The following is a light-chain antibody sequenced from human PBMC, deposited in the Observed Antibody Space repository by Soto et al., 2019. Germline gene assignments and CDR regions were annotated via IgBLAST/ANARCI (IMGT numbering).Light chain of an antibody. J-gene: IGKJ2*01. Sequence: EIVLTQSPGTLSLSPGERATLSCRASQSVSSSYLAWYQQKPGQAPRLLIHGASTRATGIPDRFSGSGSGIDFTLTISRLEPEDFAVYYCQQYGSSSYTFGQGTKVDIK. V-gene: IGKV3-20*01. CDR1: QSVSSSY. CDR3: QQYGSSSYT. CDR2: GAS.